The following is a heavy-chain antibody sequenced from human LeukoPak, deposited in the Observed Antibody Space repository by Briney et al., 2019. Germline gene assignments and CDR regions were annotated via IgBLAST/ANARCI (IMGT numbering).Heavy chain of an antibody. CDR3: ARGIVGAAIEGFGDY. J-gene: IGHJ4*02. Sequence: GGSLRLSCAASGFTFSTYWMQWVRQAPGKGLEWVSGISWNSGSIGYADSVKGRFTISRDNAKNSLYLQMNSLRDEDTAFYYCARGIVGAAIEGFGDYWGQGTLVTVSS. CDR2: ISWNSGSI. V-gene: IGHV3-9*01. D-gene: IGHD1-26*01. CDR1: GFTFSTYW.